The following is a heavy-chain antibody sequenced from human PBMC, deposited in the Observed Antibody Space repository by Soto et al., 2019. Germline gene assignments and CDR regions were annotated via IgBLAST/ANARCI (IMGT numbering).Heavy chain of an antibody. CDR2: IIPIFHTA. V-gene: IGHV1-69*13. D-gene: IGHD2-2*01. Sequence: ASVKVSCKASGDTFNIYAISWVLQAPGQGLQWMGGIIPIFHTANYAQKFQARVTMTADESASTAYMELSGLRSEDTAVYYCARVGYXNTTNCLFYYYHYGMDVWGQGTTVTVSS. CDR1: GDTFNIYA. J-gene: IGHJ6*02. CDR3: ARVGYXNTTNCLFYYYHYGMDV.